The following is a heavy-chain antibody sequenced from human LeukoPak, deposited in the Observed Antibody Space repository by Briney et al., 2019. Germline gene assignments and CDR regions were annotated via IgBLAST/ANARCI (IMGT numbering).Heavy chain of an antibody. CDR3: AREFYFASGAYYFDL. CDR2: IYYSGRT. CDR1: GGSISGHS. J-gene: IGHJ4*02. Sequence: SETLSLTCTVSGGSISGHSWSWIRQPPGKGLEWIGYIYYSGRTNYNPSLKSRVTMSVDTSKNHFSLWLYSVTSADTAVYYCAREFYFASGAYYFDLWGRGTLVTVSS. D-gene: IGHD3-10*01. V-gene: IGHV4-59*11.